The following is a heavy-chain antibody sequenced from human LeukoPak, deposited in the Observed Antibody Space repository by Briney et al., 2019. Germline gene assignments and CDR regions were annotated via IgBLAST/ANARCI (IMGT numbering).Heavy chain of an antibody. Sequence: ASVKVSCKASGYTFTSYYMHWVRQPPGQGLEWMGIVNPSGGSTSYTQKFQGRVTMTRDTSTSTVYMELSSLRSEDTAVYYCARVPIFGVVGGMDVWGQGTTVTVSS. J-gene: IGHJ6*02. V-gene: IGHV1-46*01. D-gene: IGHD3-3*01. CDR2: VNPSGGST. CDR3: ARVPIFGVVGGMDV. CDR1: GYTFTSYY.